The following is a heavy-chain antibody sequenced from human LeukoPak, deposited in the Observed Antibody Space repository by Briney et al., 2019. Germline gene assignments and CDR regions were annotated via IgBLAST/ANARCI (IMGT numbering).Heavy chain of an antibody. CDR3: ARDTTFYDSSGYHPYWYFDL. Sequence: SETLSLTCTVSGGSITTHYWSWIRQPPGAGLQWIASIYHTGASNYNPSLKSRITISLDTSKNQFSLELRYVTDADTAEYYCARDTTFYDSSGYHPYWYFDLWGRGTPVTVSS. D-gene: IGHD3-22*01. V-gene: IGHV4-59*11. J-gene: IGHJ2*01. CDR1: GGSITTHY. CDR2: IYHTGAS.